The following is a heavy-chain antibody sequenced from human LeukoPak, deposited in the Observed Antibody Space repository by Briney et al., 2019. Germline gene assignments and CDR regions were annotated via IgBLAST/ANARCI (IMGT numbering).Heavy chain of an antibody. Sequence: GGPLRLSCAASGFTFSSYGMHWVRQAPGKGLEWVAVIWYDGSNKYYADSVKGRFTISRDNSKNTLYLHMNSLRAEDTAVYYCAKRDSSGYHYFDYWGQGTLVTVSS. CDR2: IWYDGSNK. D-gene: IGHD3-22*01. CDR1: GFTFSSYG. J-gene: IGHJ4*02. CDR3: AKRDSSGYHYFDY. V-gene: IGHV3-33*06.